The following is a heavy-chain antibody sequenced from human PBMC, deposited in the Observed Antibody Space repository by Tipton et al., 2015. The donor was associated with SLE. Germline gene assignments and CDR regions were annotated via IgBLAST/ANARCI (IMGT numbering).Heavy chain of an antibody. J-gene: IGHJ3*02. V-gene: IGHV4-4*07. D-gene: IGHD3-10*01. CDR1: GGSISGYY. Sequence: TLSLTCSVSGGSISGYYWSWIRQPPGKGLEWIGRIYTSGSTNYNPSLKSRVTMSVDTSKNQFSLKLSSVTAADTAVYYCARAGGSYDAFDIWGQGTMVTVSS. CDR2: IYTSGST. CDR3: ARAGGSYDAFDI.